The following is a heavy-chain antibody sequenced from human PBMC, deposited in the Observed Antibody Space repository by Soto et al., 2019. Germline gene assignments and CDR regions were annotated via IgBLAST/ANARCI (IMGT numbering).Heavy chain of an antibody. D-gene: IGHD3-22*01. CDR3: ARGDSSGYYFIRRGYYYYGMDV. CDR2: IIPIFGTA. Sequence: ASVKVSCKASGYTFTSYGISWVRQAPGQGLEWMGGIIPIFGTANYAQKFQGRVTITADESTSTAYMELSSLRSEDTAVYYCARGDSSGYYFIRRGYYYYGMDVWGQGTTVTVSS. CDR1: GYTFTSYG. V-gene: IGHV1-69*13. J-gene: IGHJ6*02.